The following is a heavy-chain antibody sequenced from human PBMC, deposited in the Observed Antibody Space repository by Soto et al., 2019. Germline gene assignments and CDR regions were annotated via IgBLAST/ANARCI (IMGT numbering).Heavy chain of an antibody. CDR1: SDSMNSGGYY. CDR2: IYTSGST. D-gene: IGHD6-19*01. V-gene: IGHV4-61*02. J-gene: IGHJ4*02. CDR3: ARESQYSSGFDY. Sequence: SETLSLTCSVSSDSMNSGGYYWSWIRQPAGKGLEWIGRIYTSGSTNYNPSLKSRVTMSVDTSKNQFSLKLSSVTAADTAVYYCARESQYSSGFDYWGQGTLVTVSS.